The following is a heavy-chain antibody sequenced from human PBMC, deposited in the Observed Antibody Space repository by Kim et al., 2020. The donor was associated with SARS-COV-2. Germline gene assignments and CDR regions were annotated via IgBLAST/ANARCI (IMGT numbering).Heavy chain of an antibody. CDR2: YYSGTH. CDR3: ARDPDY. V-gene: IGHV4-59*01. J-gene: IGHJ4*02. Sequence: YYSGTHNYTPAHKSRVTISVDPSKNQFSLKLSSVTAADTAVYYCARDPDYWGQGTLVTVSS.